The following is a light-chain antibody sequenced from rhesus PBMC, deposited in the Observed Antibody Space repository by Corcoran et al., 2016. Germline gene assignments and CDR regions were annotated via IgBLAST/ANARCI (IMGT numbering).Light chain of an antibody. CDR3: CSYAGSYTFYV. V-gene: IGLV2-32*01. J-gene: IGLJ1*01. Sequence: QAALTQPRSVSGSPGLSVTISCTGTGGDIGAYNFVSWYQMHPGSAPKLMIYEVSKRPSGVSDRFSGSKSGNTAALTISGLQAEDEADYCCCSYAGSYTFYVFGVGTRLTVL. CDR1: GGDIGAYNF. CDR2: EVS.